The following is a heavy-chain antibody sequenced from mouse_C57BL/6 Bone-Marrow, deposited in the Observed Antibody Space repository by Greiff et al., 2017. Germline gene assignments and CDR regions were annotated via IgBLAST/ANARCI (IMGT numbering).Heavy chain of an antibody. CDR2: FYPGSGSI. CDR1: GYIFTEYT. J-gene: IGHJ2*01. V-gene: IGHV1-62-2*01. CDR3: ARHERYYDYEEYFDY. D-gene: IGHD2-4*01. Sequence: QVQLKESGAELVKPGASVKLSCKASGYIFTEYTIHWVKQRSGQGLEWIGGFYPGSGSIKYNERFKDKATLTADKSSNTVYMELSRLTSEDSAVYFCARHERYYDYEEYFDYWGQGTTLTVSS.